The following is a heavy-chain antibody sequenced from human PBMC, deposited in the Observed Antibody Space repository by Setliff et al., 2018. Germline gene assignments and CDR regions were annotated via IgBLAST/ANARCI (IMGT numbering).Heavy chain of an antibody. CDR3: AREHWGYPSAFDI. CDR2: FSGSGGST. D-gene: IGHD7-27*01. Sequence: GGSLRLSCAASGFTFSSYAMSWVRQAPGKGLEWVSTFSGSGGSTYYADSVKGRFTISRDNSKNTLYLQMNSLRAEDTAVYYRAREHWGYPSAFDIWGQGTMVTVSS. V-gene: IGHV3-23*01. CDR1: GFTFSSYA. J-gene: IGHJ3*02.